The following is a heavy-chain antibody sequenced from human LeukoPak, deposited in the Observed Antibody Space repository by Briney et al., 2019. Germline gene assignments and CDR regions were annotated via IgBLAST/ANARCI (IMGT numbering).Heavy chain of an antibody. J-gene: IGHJ4*02. CDR1: GVTFSRDW. Sequence: GGSLRLSCAASGVTFSRDWMNWGRQAPGKGLEWVANRKEDGNGKYYVDSVKGRFIISRDNAKNSLYLQMNSLRAEDTAVYYCASVSDTGSPNDYWGQGTLVTVSS. D-gene: IGHD5-18*01. V-gene: IGHV3-7*01. CDR3: ASVSDTGSPNDY. CDR2: RKEDGNGK.